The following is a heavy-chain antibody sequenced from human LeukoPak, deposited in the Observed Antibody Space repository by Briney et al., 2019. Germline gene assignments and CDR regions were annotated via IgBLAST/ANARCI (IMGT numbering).Heavy chain of an antibody. V-gene: IGHV3-33*01. Sequence: GGSLRLSCAASGFTFSSYGMHWVRQAPGKGLEWVAVIWYDGSNKYYADSVKGRFTISRDNSKNTLYLQMNSLRAEDTAVYYCARDLSLYCSSTSCYPDYWGQGTLVTVSS. CDR3: ARDLSLYCSSTSCYPDY. CDR1: GFTFSSYG. CDR2: IWYDGSNK. D-gene: IGHD2-2*01. J-gene: IGHJ4*02.